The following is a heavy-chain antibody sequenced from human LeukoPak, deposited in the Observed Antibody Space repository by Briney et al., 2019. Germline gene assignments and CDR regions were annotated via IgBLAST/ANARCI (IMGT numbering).Heavy chain of an antibody. CDR3: AVYHGDYVAFDY. V-gene: IGHV1-2*02. D-gene: IGHD4-17*01. Sequence: ASVKVSCKASGYTFTGYYMHWVRQAPGQGLEWMGWINPNSGGTNYAQKLQGRVTMTTDTSTSTAYMELRSLRSDDTAVYYCAVYHGDYVAFDYWGQGTLVTVSS. CDR2: INPNSGGT. CDR1: GYTFTGYY. J-gene: IGHJ4*02.